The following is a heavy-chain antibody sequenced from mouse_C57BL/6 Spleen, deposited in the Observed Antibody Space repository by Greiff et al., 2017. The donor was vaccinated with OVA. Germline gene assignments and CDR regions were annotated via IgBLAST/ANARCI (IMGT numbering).Heavy chain of an antibody. V-gene: IGHV1-61*01. D-gene: IGHD2-5*01. J-gene: IGHJ4*01. Sequence: QVQLQQSGAELVRPGSSVKLSCKASGYTFTSYWMDWVKQRPGQGLEWIGNIYPSDSETHYNQKFKDKATLTVDKSSSTAYMQLSSLTSEDSAVYYCARDSNSYAMDYWGQGTSVTVSS. CDR3: ARDSNSYAMDY. CDR1: GYTFTSYW. CDR2: IYPSDSET.